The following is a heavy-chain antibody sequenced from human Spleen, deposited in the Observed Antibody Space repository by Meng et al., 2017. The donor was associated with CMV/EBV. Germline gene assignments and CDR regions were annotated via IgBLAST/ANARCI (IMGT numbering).Heavy chain of an antibody. CDR2: MNPNNGNT. V-gene: IGHV1-8*01. Sequence: SVTVSCKSSGYTLNSYDINGVRQVPGQGLEWMGRMNPNNGNTNYAQKFQGRVTMTRDISKSTAYMKVTSLKSEDTAVYYCTRGLWSDPWGQGTLVTVSS. CDR1: GYTLNSYD. CDR3: TRGLWSDP. J-gene: IGHJ5*02.